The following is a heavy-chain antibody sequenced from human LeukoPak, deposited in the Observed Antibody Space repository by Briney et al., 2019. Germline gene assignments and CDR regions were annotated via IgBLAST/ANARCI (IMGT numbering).Heavy chain of an antibody. CDR1: GGSFSGYY. V-gene: IGHV4-34*01. CDR3: ARGASPGYYDSSGYFLRS. J-gene: IGHJ5*02. D-gene: IGHD3-22*01. Sequence: PSETLSLTCAVHGGSFSGYYWSWIRQPPGKELEWIGEINHSGSTNYNPSLKSRVTISVDKSKNQFSLKLSSVTAADTAVYYCARGASPGYYDSSGYFLRSWGQGTLVTVSS. CDR2: INHSGST.